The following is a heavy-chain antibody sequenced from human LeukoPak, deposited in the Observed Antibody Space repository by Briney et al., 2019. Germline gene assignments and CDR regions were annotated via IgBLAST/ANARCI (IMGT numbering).Heavy chain of an antibody. D-gene: IGHD3-16*02. Sequence: SETLSLTCAVYGGSFSGYYWSWIRQPPGKGLEWIGEINHSGSTNYNPSLKSRVTISVDTSKNQFSLKLSSVTAADTAVYYCAATYYDYVWGSYRYLVYFDYWGQGTLVTVSS. J-gene: IGHJ4*02. CDR2: INHSGST. CDR1: GGSFSGYY. CDR3: AATYYDYVWGSYRYLVYFDY. V-gene: IGHV4-34*01.